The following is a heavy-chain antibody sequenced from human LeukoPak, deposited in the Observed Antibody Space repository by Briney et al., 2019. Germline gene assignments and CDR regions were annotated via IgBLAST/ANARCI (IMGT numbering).Heavy chain of an antibody. D-gene: IGHD6-19*01. Sequence: GGSLRLSCTASGFPFSGYAMQWVRQAPGKGLEWLSLISDDGSYTDYGDSVKGRFTISRDNAKNSLYLQMNSLRAEDTAVYYCARVRKYSSGWYDAFDIWGQGTMVTVSS. CDR1: GFPFSGYA. V-gene: IGHV3-30*04. J-gene: IGHJ3*02. CDR2: ISDDGSYT. CDR3: ARVRKYSSGWYDAFDI.